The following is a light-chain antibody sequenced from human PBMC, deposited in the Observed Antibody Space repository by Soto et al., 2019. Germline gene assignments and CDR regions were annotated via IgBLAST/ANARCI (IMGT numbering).Light chain of an antibody. CDR1: SSDIGGYNY. Sequence: QSVLTQPASVSGSPGQSITISCTGTSSDIGGYNYVSWYQQHPGKAPKLLIYEVTNRPSGVSYRFSGSKSGNTASLTISGLQAEDEAEYHCSSYTSTTSPYVFGTGTKLTVL. CDR3: SSYTSTTSPYV. J-gene: IGLJ1*01. V-gene: IGLV2-14*01. CDR2: EVT.